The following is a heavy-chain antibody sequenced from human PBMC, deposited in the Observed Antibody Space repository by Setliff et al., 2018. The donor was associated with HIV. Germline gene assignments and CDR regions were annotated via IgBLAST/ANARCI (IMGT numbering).Heavy chain of an antibody. V-gene: IGHV1-3*01. J-gene: IGHJ3*02. Sequence: ASVKVSCKASGYPFTSYAMHWVRQAPGQRLEWMGWINAGNGNTKYSQKFQGRVTITRDKSASTAYMELSSLRSEDTAVYYCARSYSGSYKAFDIWGQGTMVTVSS. D-gene: IGHD1-26*01. CDR3: ARSYSGSYKAFDI. CDR2: INAGNGNT. CDR1: GYPFTSYA.